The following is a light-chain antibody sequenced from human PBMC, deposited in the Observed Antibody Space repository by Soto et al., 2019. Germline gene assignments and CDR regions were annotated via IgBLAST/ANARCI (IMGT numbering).Light chain of an antibody. CDR2: AVI. J-gene: IGLJ2*01. Sequence: QSVLTQPASVSGSPGQTITISCTGTTSDVAGYDYVSWYQQQPGKAPKLMIYAVINRPSGVSDRFSGSKSGSTASLTISGLQAEDEADYYCTSYTSDPALFGGGTKLTVL. CDR3: TSYTSDPAL. CDR1: TSDVAGYDY. V-gene: IGLV2-14*01.